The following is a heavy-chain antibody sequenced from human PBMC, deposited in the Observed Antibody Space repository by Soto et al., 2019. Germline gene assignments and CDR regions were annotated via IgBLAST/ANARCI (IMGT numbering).Heavy chain of an antibody. CDR3: ARDFEKSAIGP. J-gene: IGHJ5*02. V-gene: IGHV4-31*03. Sequence: SETLSLTCTVSGGSISSGGYYWSWIRQHPGKGLEWIGYIAYSGDTYYNPSLRRRLTISADTSENKFSLTLKSVTAADTAVYFCARDFEKSAIGPWGQGTPVTVSS. CDR2: IAYSGDT. CDR1: GGSISSGGYY. D-gene: IGHD3-9*01.